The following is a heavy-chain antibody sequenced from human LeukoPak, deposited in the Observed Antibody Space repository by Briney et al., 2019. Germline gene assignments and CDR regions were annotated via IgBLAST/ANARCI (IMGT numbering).Heavy chain of an antibody. V-gene: IGHV3-7*01. J-gene: IGHJ4*02. D-gene: IGHD1-14*01. Sequence: PGGSLRLSCAASGLNFSSRWMNWVRQAPGQGLEWVASIKEDGSEKYYVDSVKGRFTISRDNAKNSLYLQTNSLRAEDTAVYYCARGHSDHISIYDYWGQGTLVTVSS. CDR1: GLNFSSRW. CDR2: IKEDGSEK. CDR3: ARGHSDHISIYDY.